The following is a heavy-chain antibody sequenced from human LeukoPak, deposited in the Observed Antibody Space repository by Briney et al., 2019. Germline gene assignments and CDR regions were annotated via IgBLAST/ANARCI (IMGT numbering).Heavy chain of an antibody. V-gene: IGHV1-2*06. D-gene: IGHD1-26*01. CDR1: GYTFTGYY. CDR2: INPNSGGT. Sequence: ASVKVSCKASGYTFTGYYMHWVRQAPGQGLEWMGRINPNSGGTNYAQKFQGRVTMTRDTSISTAYMELSRLRSDDTAVYYCFLCGIYTRGFDYWGQGTLVTVSS. J-gene: IGHJ4*02. CDR3: FLCGIYTRGFDY.